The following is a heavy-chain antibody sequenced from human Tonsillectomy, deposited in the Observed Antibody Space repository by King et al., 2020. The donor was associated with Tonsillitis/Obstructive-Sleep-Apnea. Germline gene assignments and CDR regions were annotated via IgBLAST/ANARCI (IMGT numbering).Heavy chain of an antibody. CDR1: GGSFSGYY. CDR2: INHSGST. CDR3: AGGLGVAVPAANRRKSNGCHP. V-gene: IGHV4-34*01. J-gene: IGHJ5*02. D-gene: IGHD2-2*01. Sequence: QVQLQQWGAGLLKPSETLSLTCAVYGGSFSGYYWSWIRQHPGKGLEWIGEINHSGSTNYNPSLKSRVTISVDTSMNQFYLKLNSVTAADTAVYYCAGGLGVAVPAANRRKSNGCHPWDQGTLVTVSS.